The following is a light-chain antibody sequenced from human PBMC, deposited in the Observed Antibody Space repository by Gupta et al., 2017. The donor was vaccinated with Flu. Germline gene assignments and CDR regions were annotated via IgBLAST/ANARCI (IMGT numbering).Light chain of an antibody. Sequence: SSNVGADYNVNWYQFLPGTAPRLVIYANTNRPSGGPDRFAGSKSGSSASLAISGLQAEDEGDYYCQSYDSSMSGRVFGGGTKLTVL. CDR3: QSYDSSMSGRV. CDR2: ANT. J-gene: IGLJ3*02. CDR1: SSNVGADYN. V-gene: IGLV1-40*01.